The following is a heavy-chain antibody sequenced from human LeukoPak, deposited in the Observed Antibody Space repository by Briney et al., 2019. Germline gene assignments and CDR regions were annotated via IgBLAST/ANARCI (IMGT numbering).Heavy chain of an antibody. D-gene: IGHD6-25*01. CDR3: ARDYRRQDRLIDY. V-gene: IGHV4-38-2*02. CDR2: IYHSGST. Sequence: PSETLSLTCTVSGYSISSGYYWGWIRQPPGKGLEWIGSIYHSGSTYYNPSLKSRVTISVDTSKNQFSLKLSSVTAADTAVYYCARDYRRQDRLIDYWGQGTLVTVSS. CDR1: GYSISSGYY. J-gene: IGHJ4*02.